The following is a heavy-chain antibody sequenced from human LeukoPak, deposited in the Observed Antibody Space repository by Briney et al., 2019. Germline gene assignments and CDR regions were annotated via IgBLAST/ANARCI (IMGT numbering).Heavy chain of an antibody. CDR1: GFTFNSFA. CDR2: ISDSGAST. D-gene: IGHD4-17*01. V-gene: IGHV3-23*01. J-gene: IGHJ3*02. Sequence: HPGGSLRLSCVASGFTFNSFAMNWVRQTPGKGLEWVSAISDSGASTYYADSVKGRFTISRDNSKNTLYLHMNSLRAEDTAVYYCAKDRDYVDYVALLGCSFDIWGQGTMVTVSS. CDR3: AKDRDYVDYVALLGCSFDI.